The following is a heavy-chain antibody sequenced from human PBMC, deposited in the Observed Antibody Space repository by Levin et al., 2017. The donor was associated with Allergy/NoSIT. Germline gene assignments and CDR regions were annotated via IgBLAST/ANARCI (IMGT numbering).Heavy chain of an antibody. V-gene: IGHV3-30*18. CDR2: ISYDGSNK. CDR3: AKDTHTPLRFLWPHTHYGMDV. CDR1: GFTFSSYG. Sequence: GESLKISCAASGFTFSSYGMHWVRQAPGKGLEWVAVISYDGSNKYYADSVKGRFTISRDNSKNTLYLQMNSLRAEDTAVYYCAKDTHTPLRFLWPHTHYGMDVWGQGTTVTVSS. D-gene: IGHD3-3*01. J-gene: IGHJ6*02.